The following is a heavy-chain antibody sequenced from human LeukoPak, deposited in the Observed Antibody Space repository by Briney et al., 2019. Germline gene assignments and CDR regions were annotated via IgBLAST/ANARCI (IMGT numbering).Heavy chain of an antibody. CDR2: IYPNAGAT. Sequence: ASVKVSCKASGYTFTGYYMHRVRQAPGQGVEWMGWIYPNAGATKYAQKLQGRVTMTRDTSISTAYMELSGLRSDDTAVYYCGTLLSNGPFDYWGQGSLVTVSS. CDR1: GYTFTGYY. CDR3: GTLLSNGPFDY. V-gene: IGHV1-2*02. J-gene: IGHJ4*02.